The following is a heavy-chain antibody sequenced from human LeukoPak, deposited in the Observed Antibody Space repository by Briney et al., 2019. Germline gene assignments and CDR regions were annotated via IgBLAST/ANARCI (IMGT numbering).Heavy chain of an antibody. CDR3: ARAARVYDSSGPIEGVPEYFQH. CDR2: ISSSSSYI. Sequence: PGGSLRLSCAASGFTFSSYSMNWVRQAPGKGLEWVACISSSSSYIYYADSVKGRFTISRDNAKNSLYLQMNSLRAEDTAVYYCARAARVYDSSGPIEGVPEYFQHWGQGTLVTVSS. J-gene: IGHJ1*01. D-gene: IGHD3-22*01. V-gene: IGHV3-21*01. CDR1: GFTFSSYS.